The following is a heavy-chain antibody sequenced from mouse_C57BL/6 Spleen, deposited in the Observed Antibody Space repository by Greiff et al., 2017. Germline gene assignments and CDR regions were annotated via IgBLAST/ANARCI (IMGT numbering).Heavy chain of an antibody. CDR2: INPSNGGT. CDR1: GYTFTSYN. V-gene: IGHV1-53*01. J-gene: IGHJ4*01. Sequence: QVQLQQSGAELVRPGASVKMSCKASGYTFTSYNMHWVKQRPGQGLEWIGNINPSNGGTNYNEKFKSKATLTVDKSSSTAYMQRSSLTSEDSAVYFCARRSYAMDYWGQGTSVTVSS. CDR3: ARRSYAMDY.